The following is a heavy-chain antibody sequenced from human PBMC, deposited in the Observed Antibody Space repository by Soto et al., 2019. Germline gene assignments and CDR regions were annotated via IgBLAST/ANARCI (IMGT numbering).Heavy chain of an antibody. D-gene: IGHD2-8*01. J-gene: IGHJ4*02. CDR2: IYYSGST. CDR1: GGSISSYY. CDR3: ARDRFHCTNGVCYSGVDY. Sequence: PSETLSLTCTVSGGSISSYYWSWIRQPPGKGLEWIGYIYYSGSTNYNPSLKSRVTISVDTSKNQFSLKLSSVTAADTAVYYCARDRFHCTNGVCYSGVDYWGQGTLVTVSS. V-gene: IGHV4-59*12.